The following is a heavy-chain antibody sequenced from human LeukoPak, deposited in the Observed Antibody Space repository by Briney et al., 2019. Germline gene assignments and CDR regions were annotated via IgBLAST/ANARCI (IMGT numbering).Heavy chain of an antibody. Sequence: SETLSLTCAVYGGSFSGYYWSWIRQPPGKGLEWIGETNHSGSTNYNPSLKSRVTISVDTSKNQFSLKLSSVTAADTAVYYCARGSLPAGYSSGWYELQGYYYYGMDVWGQGTTVTVSS. V-gene: IGHV4-34*01. D-gene: IGHD6-19*01. CDR1: GGSFSGYY. J-gene: IGHJ6*02. CDR3: ARGSLPAGYSSGWYELQGYYYYGMDV. CDR2: TNHSGST.